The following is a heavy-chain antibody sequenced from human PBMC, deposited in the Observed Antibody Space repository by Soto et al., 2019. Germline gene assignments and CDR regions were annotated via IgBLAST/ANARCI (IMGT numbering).Heavy chain of an antibody. CDR3: AKVGDSIAVAGSRYYFDY. CDR1: RFTFSSYG. D-gene: IGHD6-19*01. Sequence: QVQLVESGGGVVQPGRSLRLSCAASRFTFSSYGMHWVRQAPGKGLEWVAVISYDGSNKYYADSVKGRFTISRDNSKNTLYLQMNSLRAEDTAVYYCAKVGDSIAVAGSRYYFDYWGPGTLVNVSS. V-gene: IGHV3-30*18. CDR2: ISYDGSNK. J-gene: IGHJ4*02.